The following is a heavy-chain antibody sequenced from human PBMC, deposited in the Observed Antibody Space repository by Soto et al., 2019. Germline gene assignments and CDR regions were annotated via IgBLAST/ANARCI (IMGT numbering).Heavy chain of an antibody. CDR2: ISESGDST. D-gene: IGHD2-15*01. V-gene: IGHV3-23*01. CDR1: GFIFGNYM. CDR3: APHVYCSGGSCHYDAFDI. Sequence: EVQLLELGGGLVQPGESLRLSCAVSGFIFGNYMMTWVRQAPGKGLEWVSTISESGDSTYYADSVKGRFTISRDSSKNTLYLQMDSLGAEDTAVYYCAPHVYCSGGSCHYDAFDIRGQGTMVTVSS. J-gene: IGHJ3*02.